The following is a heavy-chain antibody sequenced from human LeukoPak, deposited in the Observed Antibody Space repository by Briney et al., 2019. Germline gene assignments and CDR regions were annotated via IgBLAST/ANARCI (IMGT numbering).Heavy chain of an antibody. V-gene: IGHV4-39*07. CDR2: IYYSGST. CDR3: ARVSGYHWESFYDY. J-gene: IGHJ4*02. Sequence: PSEILSLTCTVSGGSISSSSYYWGWIRQPPGKGLEWIGNIYYSGSTYYNPSLESRVTISVDTSKNQFSLKLRSVTAADTAVYYCARVSGYHWESFYDYWGQGTLVTVSS. CDR1: GGSISSSSYY. D-gene: IGHD5-12*01.